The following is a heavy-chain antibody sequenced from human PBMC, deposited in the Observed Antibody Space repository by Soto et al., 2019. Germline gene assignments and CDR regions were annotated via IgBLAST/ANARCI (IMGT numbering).Heavy chain of an antibody. CDR1: GFTFSSYG. CDR3: ARETSYYDILTGYYSDHYFDY. Sequence: PGGSLRLSCAASGFTFSSYGMHWVRQAPGKGLEWVAVIWYDGSNKYYADSVKGRFTISRDNSKNTLYLQMNSLRAEDTAVYYCARETSYYDILTGYYSDHYFDYWGQGTLVTVSS. D-gene: IGHD3-9*01. V-gene: IGHV3-33*01. CDR2: IWYDGSNK. J-gene: IGHJ4*02.